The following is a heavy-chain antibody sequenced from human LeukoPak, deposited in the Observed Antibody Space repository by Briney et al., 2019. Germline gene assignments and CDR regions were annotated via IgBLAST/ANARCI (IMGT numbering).Heavy chain of an antibody. Sequence: PSETLSLTCTVSGGSIRSYYWSWIRQPPGKGLEWIGYIYYSGSTNYNPSLKSRVTISVDTSKNQFSLKLSSVTAADTAVYYCARDLGVWGQGTLVTVSS. J-gene: IGHJ4*02. CDR3: ARDLGV. CDR1: GGSIRSYY. CDR2: IYYSGST. V-gene: IGHV4-59*01. D-gene: IGHD3-3*01.